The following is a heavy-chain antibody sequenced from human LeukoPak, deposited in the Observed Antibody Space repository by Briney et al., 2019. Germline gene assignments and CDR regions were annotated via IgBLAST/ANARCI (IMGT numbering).Heavy chain of an antibody. D-gene: IGHD5-18*01. Sequence: SETLSLTCTVSGGSISSYYWSWIRQPPGKGLEWIGSIYHSGSTYYNPSLKSRVTISVDTSKNQFSLKLSSVTAADTAVYYCAKSSYSIFDYWGQGTLVTVSS. CDR2: IYHSGST. CDR3: AKSSYSIFDY. J-gene: IGHJ4*02. V-gene: IGHV4-59*04. CDR1: GGSISSYY.